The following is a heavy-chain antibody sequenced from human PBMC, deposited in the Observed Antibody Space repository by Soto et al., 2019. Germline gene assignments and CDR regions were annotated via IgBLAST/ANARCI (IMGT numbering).Heavy chain of an antibody. Sequence: SVKVSCTASGGTFSSYAISCVRQAPGQGLEWMGGIIPIFGTANYAQKFQGRVTITADESTSTAYVELSRLRSDDTAVYYCARGVAGKRWGAFDIWGQGTMVTVSS. D-gene: IGHD6-19*01. V-gene: IGHV1-69*13. CDR3: ARGVAGKRWGAFDI. CDR2: IIPIFGTA. CDR1: GGTFSSYA. J-gene: IGHJ3*02.